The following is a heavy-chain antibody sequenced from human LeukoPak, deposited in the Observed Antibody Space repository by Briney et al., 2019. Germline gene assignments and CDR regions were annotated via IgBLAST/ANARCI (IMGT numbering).Heavy chain of an antibody. Sequence: GGSLRLSCAASGFTFSSYSMNWVRQAPGKGLEWVSSISSSSSYIYYADSVKGRFTIYRDNAKNSVYQQMNYLRAEDTAVYYCARGGDYSGWFDPWGRGTLVTVSS. CDR1: GFTFSSYS. CDR2: ISSSSSYI. CDR3: ARGGDYSGWFDP. D-gene: IGHD1-26*01. V-gene: IGHV3-21*01. J-gene: IGHJ5*02.